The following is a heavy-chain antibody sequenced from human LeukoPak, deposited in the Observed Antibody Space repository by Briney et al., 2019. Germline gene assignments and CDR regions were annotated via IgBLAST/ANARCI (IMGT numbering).Heavy chain of an antibody. D-gene: IGHD3-22*01. CDR2: IIPIFGTA. Sequence: SVKVSCKASGGTFSSYAISWVRQAPGQGLEWMGGIIPIFGTANYAQKFQGRVTITADESTSTAYMELSSLRSEDTAVYYCARGYDSSGYYYSYYFDYWGQGTLVTVSS. CDR3: ARGYDSSGYYYSYYFDY. CDR1: GGTFSSYA. J-gene: IGHJ4*02. V-gene: IGHV1-69*13.